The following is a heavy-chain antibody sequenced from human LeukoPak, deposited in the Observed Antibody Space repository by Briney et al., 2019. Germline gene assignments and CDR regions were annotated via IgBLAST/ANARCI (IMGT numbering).Heavy chain of an antibody. D-gene: IGHD3-22*01. CDR2: ISSTDAGT. CDR3: AKDDSARPYYFDY. V-gene: IGHV3-23*01. Sequence: GGSLRLSCAASGFSLSSYAMSWVRQAPGKGLEWVSAISSTDAGTYHADSVRGRFTISRDSSKNTLYLQMNSLRAEDTAVYYCAKDDSARPYYFDYWGQGTLVTVSS. J-gene: IGHJ4*02. CDR1: GFSLSSYA.